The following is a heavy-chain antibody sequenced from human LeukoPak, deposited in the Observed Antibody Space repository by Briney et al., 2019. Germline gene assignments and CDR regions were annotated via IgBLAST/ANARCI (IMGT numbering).Heavy chain of an antibody. CDR2: IKEDGSET. CDR3: ARSVVPASYGMDV. D-gene: IGHD2-2*01. CDR1: GFTFSDHY. V-gene: IGHV3-7*01. J-gene: IGHJ6*02. Sequence: GGSLRLSCAASGFTFSDHYMDWVRQAPGKGLERVANIKEDGSETYYVDSVKGRFTISRDNTKNSLYLQMNSLRAEDTAVYYCARSVVPASYGMDVWGQGTTVTVSS.